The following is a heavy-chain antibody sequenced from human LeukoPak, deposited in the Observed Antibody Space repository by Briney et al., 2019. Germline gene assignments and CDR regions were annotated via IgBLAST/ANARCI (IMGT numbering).Heavy chain of an antibody. J-gene: IGHJ4*02. CDR2: ISGSGGST. Sequence: GVSLTLSCAASGYTFSSYAMSWVRQAPGKGLEWVSAISGSGGSTYYADSVKGRFTISRDNSKNTLYLQMNSLRAEDTAVYYCAHISSSWPDYWGQGTLVTVSS. CDR3: AHISSSWPDY. CDR1: GYTFSSYA. V-gene: IGHV3-23*01. D-gene: IGHD6-13*01.